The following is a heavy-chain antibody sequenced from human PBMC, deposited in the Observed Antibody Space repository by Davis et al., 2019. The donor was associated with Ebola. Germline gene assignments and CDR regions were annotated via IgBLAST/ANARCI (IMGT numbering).Heavy chain of an antibody. D-gene: IGHD2-15*01. J-gene: IGHJ3*02. CDR1: GGTFSSYA. V-gene: IGHV1-69*13. CDR2: IIPIFGTA. CDR3: ARRTGYCSGGSCAGAFDI. Sequence: SVKVSCKASGGTFSSYAISWVRQAPGQGLEWMGGIIPIFGTANYAQKFQGRVTITADESTSTAYMELSGLRSEDTAVYYCARRTGYCSGGSCAGAFDIWGQGTMVTVSS.